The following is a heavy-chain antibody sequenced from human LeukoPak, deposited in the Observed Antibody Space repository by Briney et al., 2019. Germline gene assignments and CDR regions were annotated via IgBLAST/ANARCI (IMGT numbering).Heavy chain of an antibody. D-gene: IGHD3-10*01. V-gene: IGHV4-30-4*01. J-gene: IGHJ5*02. CDR2: IHDSGST. CDR1: GASISSGDYH. CDR3: ARGFGAGNYYYGWFDP. Sequence: SSETLSLTCTVSGASISSGDYHWNWIRQPPGRGLEWVGFIHDSGSTYYNPSLKGRVSISRDMSENQLSLMLSSVTAADTAVYYCARGFGAGNYYYGWFDPWGQGTLVTVSS.